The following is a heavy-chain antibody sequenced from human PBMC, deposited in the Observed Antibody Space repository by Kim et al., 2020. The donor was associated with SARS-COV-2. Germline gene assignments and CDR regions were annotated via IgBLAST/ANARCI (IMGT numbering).Heavy chain of an antibody. D-gene: IGHD2-15*01. Sequence: SVKVSCKASGGTFSSYAISWVRQAPGQGLEWMGGIIPIFGTANYAQKFQGRVTITADESTSTAYMEMSSLRSEDTAVYYCARDEGYCSVGSCHDYYYGMVVCGQGTTVTVSS. V-gene: IGHV1-69*13. J-gene: IGHJ6*02. CDR1: GGTFSSYA. CDR2: IIPIFGTA. CDR3: ARDEGYCSVGSCHDYYYGMVV.